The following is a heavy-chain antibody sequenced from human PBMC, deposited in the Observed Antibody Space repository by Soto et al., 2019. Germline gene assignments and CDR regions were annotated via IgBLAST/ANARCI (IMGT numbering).Heavy chain of an antibody. J-gene: IGHJ4*02. CDR1: GFTFSSYA. CDR2: MSYDGRNK. D-gene: IGHD6-19*01. CDR3: ARGYSSSSAAFDY. V-gene: IGHV3-30*04. Sequence: QVPLVESGGGVVQPGRSLRLSCAASGFTFSSYAMHWVRQAPGKGLEWVAVMSYDGRNKYHADSVKGRFTISRDNSKNTLYLQMNSLRAEDTAVYYCARGYSSSSAAFDYWGQGTLVTVSS.